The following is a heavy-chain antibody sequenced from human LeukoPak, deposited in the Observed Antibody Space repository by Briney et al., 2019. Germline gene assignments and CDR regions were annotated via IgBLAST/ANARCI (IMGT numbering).Heavy chain of an antibody. CDR1: GFIFSNYA. D-gene: IGHD3-3*01. V-gene: IGHV3-23*01. CDR2: ISGSGGST. J-gene: IGHJ4*02. Sequence: PGGSLRLSCAASGFIFSNYAMSWVRQAPGKGLEWVSAISGSGGSTYYADSVKGRFTISRDNSKNTLYLQMNSLRAEDTAVYYCAKIPRPNYDFWSGYYTAEYYFDYWGQGTLVTVSS. CDR3: AKIPRPNYDFWSGYYTAEYYFDY.